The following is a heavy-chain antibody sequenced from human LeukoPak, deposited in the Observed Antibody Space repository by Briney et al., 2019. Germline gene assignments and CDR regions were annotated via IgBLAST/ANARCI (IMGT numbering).Heavy chain of an antibody. CDR2: IKQDGSEK. J-gene: IGHJ4*02. Sequence: GGSLRLSRAASGFTFSSYWMSWVRQAPGKGLEWVANIKQDGSEKYYVDSVKGRFTISRDNAKNSLYLQMNSLRAEDTAVYYCARGPPSRNYYGSGSYLTYWGQGTLVTVSS. CDR1: GFTFSSYW. CDR3: ARGPPSRNYYGSGSYLTY. D-gene: IGHD3-10*01. V-gene: IGHV3-7*01.